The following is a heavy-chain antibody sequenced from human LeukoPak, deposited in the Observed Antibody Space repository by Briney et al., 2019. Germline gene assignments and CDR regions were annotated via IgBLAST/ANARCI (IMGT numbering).Heavy chain of an antibody. CDR1: GGSISPYS. V-gene: IGHV4-59*01. D-gene: IGHD1-1*01. CDR2: IYYTGST. Sequence: SETLSLTCAVSGGSISPYSWNWIRQPPGKGLEWIGNIYYTGSTNYNPSLKSRVTISMDTSKNQVSLNLSSVTAADTAVYYCARVPNWANIGSYHYGMDVWGQGTTVTVSS. CDR3: ARVPNWANIGSYHYGMDV. J-gene: IGHJ6*02.